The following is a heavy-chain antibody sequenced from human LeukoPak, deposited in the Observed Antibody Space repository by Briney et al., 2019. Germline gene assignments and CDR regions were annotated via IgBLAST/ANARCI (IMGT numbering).Heavy chain of an antibody. Sequence: QPGGSLRLSCAASGFTFSSHWMSWVRQAPGKGLEGVASIRPDGSEEYYMDSVKGRFTISRDNAKNSLYLQMNSLRAEDTAVYYCARLLGTVTTYDYWGQGTLVTVSS. V-gene: IGHV3-7*01. D-gene: IGHD1-7*01. J-gene: IGHJ4*02. CDR1: GFTFSSHW. CDR3: ARLLGTVTTYDY. CDR2: IRPDGSEE.